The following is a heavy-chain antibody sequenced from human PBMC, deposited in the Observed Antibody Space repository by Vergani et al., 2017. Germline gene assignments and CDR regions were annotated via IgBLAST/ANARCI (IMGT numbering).Heavy chain of an antibody. V-gene: IGHV4-59*08. CDR3: ARLDSNGFDY. J-gene: IGHJ4*02. Sequence: QVQLQESGPGLVKPSETLSLTCTVYGGSISSYYWSWIRQPPGKGLEWIGYIYYSGSTNYNPTLKSQVTISVDTSNNQFSLKLSSVTAADTAVYYCARLDSNGFDYWGQGTLVTVSS. D-gene: IGHD4-11*01. CDR1: GGSISSYY. CDR2: IYYSGST.